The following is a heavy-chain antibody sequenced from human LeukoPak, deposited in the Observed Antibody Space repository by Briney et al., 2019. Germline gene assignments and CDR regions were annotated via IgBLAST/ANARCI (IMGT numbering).Heavy chain of an antibody. V-gene: IGHV1-69*06. CDR3: VRSSIIAAAGPYYFDY. CDR1: GGTFSSYA. J-gene: IGHJ4*02. Sequence: ASVKVSCKASGGTFSSYAISRVRQAPGQGLEWMGGIIPIFGTANYAQKFQGRVTITADKSTSTAYMELSSLRSEDTAVYYCVRSSIIAAAGPYYFDYWGQGTLVTVSS. D-gene: IGHD6-13*01. CDR2: IIPIFGTA.